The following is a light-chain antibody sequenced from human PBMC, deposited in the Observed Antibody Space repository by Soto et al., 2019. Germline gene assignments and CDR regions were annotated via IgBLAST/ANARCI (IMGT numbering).Light chain of an antibody. Sequence: QSVLTQPASVSGSPGQSITISCTGTSSDVGSYNLVSWYQQHPGKAPKLMIYEVSKRPSGVSNRFSGSKSGNTASLTISGLQAEDEADYYCCSYAGSGTDVVFGGGTKLTV. CDR1: SSDVGSYNL. CDR2: EVS. J-gene: IGLJ2*01. CDR3: CSYAGSGTDVV. V-gene: IGLV2-23*02.